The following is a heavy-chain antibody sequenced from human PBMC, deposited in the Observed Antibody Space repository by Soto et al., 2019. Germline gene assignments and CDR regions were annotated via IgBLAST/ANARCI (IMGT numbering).Heavy chain of an antibody. CDR1: GGSFSGYY. CDR3: ARDRRVATINNAFDI. Sequence: PSETLSLTCAVYGGSFSGYYWSWIRQPPGKGLEWIGEINHSGSTNYNPSLKSRVTISVDTSKSQFSLKLSSVTAADTAVYYCARDRRVATINNAFDIWGQGTMVTVSS. V-gene: IGHV4-34*01. CDR2: INHSGST. D-gene: IGHD5-12*01. J-gene: IGHJ3*02.